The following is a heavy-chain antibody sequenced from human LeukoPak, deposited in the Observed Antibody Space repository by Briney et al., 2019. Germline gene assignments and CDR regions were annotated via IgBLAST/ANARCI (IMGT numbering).Heavy chain of an antibody. V-gene: IGHV7-4-1*02. J-gene: IGHJ2*01. CDR3: ARDFPARDWFFDL. CDR1: GYTFTSYS. CDR2: INANTGNP. Sequence: ASVKVSCKASGYTFTSYSMNWVRQAPGQGLEYMGWINANTGNPTYAQGFTGRFVCSLDTSVSTAYLQISSLKAEDTAVYYCARDFPARDWFFDLWGRGTLVTVSS.